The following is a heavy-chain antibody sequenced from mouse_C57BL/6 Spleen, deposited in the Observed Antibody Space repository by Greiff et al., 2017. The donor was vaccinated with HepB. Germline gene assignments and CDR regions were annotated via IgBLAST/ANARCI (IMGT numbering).Heavy chain of an antibody. CDR3: ARSIYGSSPGAMDY. V-gene: IGHV2-6*03. J-gene: IGHJ4*01. CDR2: IWSDGST. D-gene: IGHD1-1*01. CDR1: GFSLTSYG. Sequence: QVQLKESGPGLVAPSQSLSITCTVSGFSLTSYGVHWVRQPPGKGLEWLVVIWSDGSTTYNSALKSRLSISKDNSKSQVFLKLNSLQTDATAMYYCARSIYGSSPGAMDYWGQGTSVTVSS.